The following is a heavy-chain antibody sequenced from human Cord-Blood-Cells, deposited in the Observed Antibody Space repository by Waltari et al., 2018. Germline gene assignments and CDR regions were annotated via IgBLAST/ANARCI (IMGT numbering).Heavy chain of an antibody. J-gene: IGHJ6*02. Sequence: QVQLVESGGGVVQPGRSLRLSCAATGFTFSSYAMHWVRPAPGKGLEWVAVISYDGSNKYYADSVKGRFTISRDNSKNTLYLQMNSLRAEDTAVYYCARDCKKGGRYYYGMDVWGQGTTVTVSS. CDR3: ARDCKKGGRYYYGMDV. V-gene: IGHV3-30-3*01. CDR1: GFTFSSYA. D-gene: IGHD2-15*01. CDR2: ISYDGSNK.